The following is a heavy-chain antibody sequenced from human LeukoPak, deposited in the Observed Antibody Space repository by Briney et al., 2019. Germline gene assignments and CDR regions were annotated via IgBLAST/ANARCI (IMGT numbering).Heavy chain of an antibody. V-gene: IGHV1-8*01. J-gene: IGHJ3*02. CDR2: MNPNSGNT. CDR3: ARDVDIVATIADDALDI. Sequence: ASVKVSCKASGYTFTSYDINWVRQATGQGLEWMGWMNPNSGNTGYAQKFQGRVTMTRNTSISTAYMELSSLRSEDTAVYYCARDVDIVATIADDALDIWGQGTMVTVSS. CDR1: GYTFTSYD. D-gene: IGHD5-12*01.